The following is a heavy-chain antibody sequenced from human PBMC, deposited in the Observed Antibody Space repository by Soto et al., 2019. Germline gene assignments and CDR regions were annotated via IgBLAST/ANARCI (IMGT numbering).Heavy chain of an antibody. CDR2: IYKSATT. V-gene: IGHV4-30-4*01. CDR1: GDSISTVDYF. CDR3: ARGRYCLTGRCFPNWFDS. Sequence: QVQLLESGPGLVKPSQTLSLTCSVSGDSISTVDYFWAWVRQPPGQALEYIGYIYKSATTYYNPSFESLVAISLDTSQSQFSLNVTSLTAADTAVYFCARGRYCLTGRCFPNWFDSWGQGTLVTVSS. D-gene: IGHD2-15*01. J-gene: IGHJ5*01.